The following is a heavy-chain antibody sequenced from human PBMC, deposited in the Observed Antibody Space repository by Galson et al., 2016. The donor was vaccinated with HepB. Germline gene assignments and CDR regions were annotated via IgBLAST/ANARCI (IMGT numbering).Heavy chain of an antibody. CDR3: TRRFPGADAFDI. Sequence: QSGAEVKKPGESLRIPCQVSGSRFTTYWIHWVRQMPGKGLQWVGNIDPTDSDTNYSPSFRGHVSISTDKSITTAYLQWRSLQASDTAIYYCTRRFPGADAFDIWSQGTMVTVSS. V-gene: IGHV5-10-1*01. D-gene: IGHD3-3*01. J-gene: IGHJ3*02. CDR1: GSRFTTYW. CDR2: IDPTDSDT.